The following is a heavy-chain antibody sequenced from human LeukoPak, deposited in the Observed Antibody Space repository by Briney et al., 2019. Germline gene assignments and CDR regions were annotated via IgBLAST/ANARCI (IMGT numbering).Heavy chain of an antibody. D-gene: IGHD3-22*01. CDR3: AKVPYYYDSSGYFDL. Sequence: PGGSLRLSCAASGFTFSSYAMSWVRQAPGKGLEWVSAISGSGGSTYYADSVKGRFTISRDNSKNTLYLQMNSLRAEDTAVYYCAKVPYYYDSSGYFDLWGRGTLVTVSS. J-gene: IGHJ2*01. CDR2: ISGSGGST. CDR1: GFTFSSYA. V-gene: IGHV3-23*01.